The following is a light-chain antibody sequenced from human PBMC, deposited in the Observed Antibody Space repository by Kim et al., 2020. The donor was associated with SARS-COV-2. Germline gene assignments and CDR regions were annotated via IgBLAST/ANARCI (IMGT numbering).Light chain of an antibody. CDR1: QIILSKC. CDR2: RTS. CDR3: QQCDSSPWT. Sequence: APGGSASLTCRASQIILSKCFAWYQQTPGQAPRLLIYRTSERVTGIPARFSGSGSGTDFTLTINRLEPEDFALYYCQQCDSSPWTFGQGTKVDIK. J-gene: IGKJ1*01. V-gene: IGKV3-20*01.